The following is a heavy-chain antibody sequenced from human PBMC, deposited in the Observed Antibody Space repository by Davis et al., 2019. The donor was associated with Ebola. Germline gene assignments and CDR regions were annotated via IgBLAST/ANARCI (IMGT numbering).Heavy chain of an antibody. Sequence: AASVKVSCKASGGTFSSYAISWVRQAPGQGLEWMGWISAYHGNTNYAQKLQGRVTMTTDTSTSTAYMELRSLRSDDTAVYYCARDKRVLRFLEWRGKQKAEFRFDPWGQGTLVTVSS. D-gene: IGHD3-3*01. CDR3: ARDKRVLRFLEWRGKQKAEFRFDP. J-gene: IGHJ5*02. CDR2: ISAYHGNT. CDR1: GGTFSSYA. V-gene: IGHV1-18*01.